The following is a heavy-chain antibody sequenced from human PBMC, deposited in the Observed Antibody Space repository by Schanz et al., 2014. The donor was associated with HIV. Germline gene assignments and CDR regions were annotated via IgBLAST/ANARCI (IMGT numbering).Heavy chain of an antibody. V-gene: IGHV3-9*01. CDR1: GFTFDDYA. Sequence: EVQLVESGGGLVQPGRSLRLSCAASGFTFDDYAMHWVRQAPGKGLEWVSGISWNGGYKGYADSMKGRFTISRDNAKNSLYLQMDSLRTEDTALYYCAKGTKRWLIEYFFDSWGQGTVVTVSS. CDR3: AKGTKRWLIEYFFDS. D-gene: IGHD6-19*01. CDR2: ISWNGGYK. J-gene: IGHJ4*02.